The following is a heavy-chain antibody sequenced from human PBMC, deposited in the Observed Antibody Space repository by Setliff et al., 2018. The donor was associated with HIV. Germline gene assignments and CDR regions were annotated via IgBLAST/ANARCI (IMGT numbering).Heavy chain of an antibody. D-gene: IGHD5-12*01. CDR3: VRDPRFSGYAQAFDF. CDR1: GYTLTYLF. J-gene: IGHJ4*02. CDR2: INPKSGDT. V-gene: IGHV1-2*02. Sequence: ASVKVSCKASGYTLTYLFIHWVRLAPGRGLEWMGVINPKSGDTNYAQKFQGRVTMTRDTSISTAYMELDRLGSDDTAVYYCVRDPRFSGYAQAFDFWGQGSLVTVSS.